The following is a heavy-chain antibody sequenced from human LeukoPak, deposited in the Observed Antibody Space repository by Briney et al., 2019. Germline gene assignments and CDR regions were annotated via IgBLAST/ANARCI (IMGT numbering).Heavy chain of an antibody. Sequence: PGGSLRLSCAASGFTFSSYGMHWVRQAPGKGLEWVAFIRYDGSNKYYADSVKGRFTISRDNSKNTLYLQMNSLRAEDTAVYYCARDRARTYYYDSSGYYVGSAFDIWGQGTMVTVSS. J-gene: IGHJ3*02. D-gene: IGHD3-22*01. V-gene: IGHV3-30*02. CDR1: GFTFSSYG. CDR2: IRYDGSNK. CDR3: ARDRARTYYYDSSGYYVGSAFDI.